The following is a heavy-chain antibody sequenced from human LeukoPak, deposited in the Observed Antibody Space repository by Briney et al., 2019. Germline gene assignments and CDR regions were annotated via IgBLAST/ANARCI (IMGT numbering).Heavy chain of an antibody. CDR2: IYYSGST. CDR1: GGSISSSSYY. D-gene: IGHD3-10*01. J-gene: IGHJ6*03. Sequence: PSETLSLTCTVSGGSISSSSYYWGWIRQPPGKGLEWIGSIYYSGSTYYNPSLKSRVTISVDTSKNQFSLKLSSVTAADTAVYYCARIPMVRGVPFAYYMDVWGKGTTVTVSS. CDR3: ARIPMVRGVPFAYYMDV. V-gene: IGHV4-39*07.